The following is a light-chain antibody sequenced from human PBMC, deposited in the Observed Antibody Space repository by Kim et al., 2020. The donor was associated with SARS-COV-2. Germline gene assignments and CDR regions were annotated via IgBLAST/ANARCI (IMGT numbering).Light chain of an antibody. CDR1: SSTY. V-gene: IGKV3-20*01. Sequence: SSTYFAWYQQKPGQAPRLLIFGTSNRGTGVPDRFSGSGSGTDFTLTISRLEPEDFAVYYCHQYSSSPRTFGGGTKLEI. CDR2: GTS. CDR3: HQYSSSPRT. J-gene: IGKJ4*01.